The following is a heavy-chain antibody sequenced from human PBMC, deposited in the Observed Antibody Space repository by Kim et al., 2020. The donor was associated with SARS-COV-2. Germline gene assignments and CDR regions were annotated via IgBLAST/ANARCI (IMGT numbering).Heavy chain of an antibody. J-gene: IGHJ4*02. CDR1: GGSISSYY. D-gene: IGHD3-10*01. CDR3: ARVGKGYYYDFDY. CDR2: IYYSGST. Sequence: SETLSLTCTVSGGSISSYYWSWIRQPPGKGLEWIGYIYYSGSTNYNPSLKSRVTISVDTSKNQFSLKLSSVTAADTAVYYCARVGKGYYYDFDYWGQGTLVTVSS. V-gene: IGHV4-59*13.